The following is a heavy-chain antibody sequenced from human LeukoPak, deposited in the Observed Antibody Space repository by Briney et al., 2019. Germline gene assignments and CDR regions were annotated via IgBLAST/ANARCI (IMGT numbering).Heavy chain of an antibody. CDR1: GFTFSNAW. D-gene: IGHD2-2*01. CDR2: IKSKTDGGTT. J-gene: IGHJ6*04. Sequence: GGSLRLSCAASGFTFSNAWMSWVRQAPGKGLEWVGRIKSKTDGGTTDYAAPVKGRFTISRDDSKNTLYLQMNSLKNEDTAVYYCTTDTLGYCSSTSCNGSYYYYYYGMDVWGKGTTVTVSS. CDR3: TTDTLGYCSSTSCNGSYYYYYYGMDV. V-gene: IGHV3-15*01.